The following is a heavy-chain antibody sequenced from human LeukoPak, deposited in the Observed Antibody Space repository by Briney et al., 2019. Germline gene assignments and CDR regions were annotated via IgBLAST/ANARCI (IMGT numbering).Heavy chain of an antibody. CDR3: ARKRDASYYDSSGYYSIRDY. J-gene: IGHJ4*02. Sequence: GGSLRLSCAASGFTFSDYYMSWIRQAPGKGLEWVSYISSSGRTTYYADSVKGRFTLPRDNPKNSLYLQMNSLRAEDAAVYYCARKRDASYYDSSGYYSIRDYWGQGNLVTVSS. CDR2: ISSSGRTT. D-gene: IGHD3-22*01. CDR1: GFTFSDYY. V-gene: IGHV3-11*04.